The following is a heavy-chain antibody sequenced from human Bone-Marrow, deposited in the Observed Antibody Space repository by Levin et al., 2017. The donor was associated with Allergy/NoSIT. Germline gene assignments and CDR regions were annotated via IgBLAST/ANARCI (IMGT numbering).Heavy chain of an antibody. CDR2: IYYSGST. J-gene: IGHJ4*01. V-gene: IGHV4-39*01. CDR1: GGSISSSSYY. D-gene: IGHD2-15*01. CDR3: ARLVGGHGWFDY. Sequence: SETLSLTCTVSGGSISSSSYYWGWIRQPPGKGLEWIGSIYYSGSTYYNPSLKSRVTISVDTSKNQFSLKLSSVTAADTAVYYCARLVGGHGWFDYWGQGTLVTVSS.